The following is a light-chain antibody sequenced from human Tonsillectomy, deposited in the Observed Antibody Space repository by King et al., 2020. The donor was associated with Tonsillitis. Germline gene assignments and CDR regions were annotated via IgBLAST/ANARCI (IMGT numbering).Light chain of an antibody. CDR3: QQAPSFPYT. Sequence: QSGVPSRFSGPCSGTEFTLTITSLQPEDFATYYCQQAPSFPYTFGQGTKLE. J-gene: IGKJ2*01. V-gene: IGKV1-12*01.